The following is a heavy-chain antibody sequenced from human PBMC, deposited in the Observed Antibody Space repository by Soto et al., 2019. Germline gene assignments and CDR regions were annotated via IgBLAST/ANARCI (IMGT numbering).Heavy chain of an antibody. D-gene: IGHD3-3*01. CDR2: ISYDGSNK. CDR1: GFTFSSYG. CDR3: AIITIFGVVTDYYYGMDV. V-gene: IGHV3-30*03. J-gene: IGHJ6*02. Sequence: GGSLRLSCAASGFTFSSYGMHWVRQAPGKGLEWVAVISYDGSNKYYADSVKGRFTISRDNSKNTLYLQMNSLRAEDTAVYYCAIITIFGVVTDYYYGMDVWGQGTTVTVSS.